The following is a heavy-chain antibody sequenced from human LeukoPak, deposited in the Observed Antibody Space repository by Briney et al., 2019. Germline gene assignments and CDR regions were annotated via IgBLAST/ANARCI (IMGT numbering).Heavy chain of an antibody. CDR2: VYYSGST. CDR3: ARIHRYCSGGACYVLDN. Sequence: SGTLSLTCAVSGGSISSGSYYWSWIRQPPGRGLEWIGYVYYSGSTNYNPSFKSRITISVDTSRNQFSLQLSSVTAADTAVYYCARIHRYCSGGACYVLDNWGQGTLVAVSS. V-gene: IGHV4-61*01. J-gene: IGHJ4*02. D-gene: IGHD2-15*01. CDR1: GGSISSGSYY.